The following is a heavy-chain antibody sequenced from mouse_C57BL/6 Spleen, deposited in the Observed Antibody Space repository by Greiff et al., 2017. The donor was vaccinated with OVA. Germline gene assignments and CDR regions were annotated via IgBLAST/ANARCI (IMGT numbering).Heavy chain of an antibody. CDR1: GYTFTDYN. V-gene: IGHV1-22*01. CDR2: INPNNGGT. Sequence: EVQLQQSGPELVKPGASVKMSCKASGYTFTDYNMHWVKQSHGKSLEWIGYINPNNGGTSYNQKFKGKATLTVNKSSSTAYMELRSLTSEDSAVYYCARFEDFNYPFDYWGQGTTLTVSS. D-gene: IGHD2-1*01. J-gene: IGHJ2*01. CDR3: ARFEDFNYPFDY.